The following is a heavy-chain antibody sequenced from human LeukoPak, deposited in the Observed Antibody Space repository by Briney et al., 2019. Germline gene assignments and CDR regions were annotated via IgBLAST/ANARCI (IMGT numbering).Heavy chain of an antibody. Sequence: GGSLRLSCAASGFTFSSYAMHWVRHAPGKGLEWVAVISYDGSNKYYADSVKGRFTISRDNSKNTLYLQMNSLRAEDTAVYYCARATVVTPLWFDPWGQGTLVTVSS. V-gene: IGHV3-30*04. CDR3: ARATVVTPLWFDP. CDR1: GFTFSSYA. CDR2: ISYDGSNK. D-gene: IGHD4-23*01. J-gene: IGHJ5*02.